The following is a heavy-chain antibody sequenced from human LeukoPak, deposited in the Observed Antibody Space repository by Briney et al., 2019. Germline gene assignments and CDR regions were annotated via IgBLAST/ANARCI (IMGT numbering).Heavy chain of an antibody. CDR2: IGSSGGDT. V-gene: IGHV3-23*01. J-gene: IGHJ3*02. CDR3: ARDWARCGAGCYSRAGAFDI. D-gene: IGHD2-21*02. Sequence: QPGGSLRLSCAASGFTFRNYAMTWVRQAPGKGLEWVSAIGSSGGDTFYANSVKGRFTISRDNSKNTLYLQMNSLEVEDTAIYYCARDWARCGAGCYSRAGAFDIWGQGTMVTVSS. CDR1: GFTFRNYA.